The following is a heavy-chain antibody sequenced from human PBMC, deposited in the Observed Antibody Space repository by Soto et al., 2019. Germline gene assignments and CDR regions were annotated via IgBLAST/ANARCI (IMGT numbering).Heavy chain of an antibody. CDR2: ISYDGSNK. J-gene: IGHJ6*02. CDR3: ASDKGSYSSSSGAHGMDV. Sequence: GGSLRLSCAASGFTFSSYAMHWVRQAPGKGLEWVAVISYDGSNKYYADSVKGRFTISRDNSKNTLYLQMNSLRAEDTAVYYCASDKGSYSSSSGAHGMDVWGQGTTVTVSS. V-gene: IGHV3-30-3*01. CDR1: GFTFSSYA. D-gene: IGHD6-6*01.